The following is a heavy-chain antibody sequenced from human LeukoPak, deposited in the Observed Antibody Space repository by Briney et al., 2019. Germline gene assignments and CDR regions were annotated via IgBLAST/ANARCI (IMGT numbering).Heavy chain of an antibody. CDR1: GYIFTGYY. V-gene: IGHV1-2*02. CDR2: INPNSGGT. Sequence: ASVKVSCKASGYIFTGYYMHWVRQAPGQGLEWMGWINPNSGGTNYAQKFQGRVTMTRDTSISTAYMELSRLRSDDTAVYYCARGDGYNYYYMDVWGKGTTVTVSS. D-gene: IGHD5-24*01. CDR3: ARGDGYNYYYMDV. J-gene: IGHJ6*03.